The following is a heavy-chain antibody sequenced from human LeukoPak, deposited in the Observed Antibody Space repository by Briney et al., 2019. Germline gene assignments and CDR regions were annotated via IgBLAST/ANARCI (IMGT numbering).Heavy chain of an antibody. Sequence: GGSLRLSCAASGFTFGSYWMHWVRQAPGKGLVWVSRIQSDGSTTSYADSVKGRFTISRDNAKSTLYLQMNSLRAEDTAVYYCARDGYYYKNSGYYAFDIWSQGTMVTVSS. J-gene: IGHJ3*02. D-gene: IGHD3-22*01. CDR2: IQSDGSTT. CDR1: GFTFGSYW. V-gene: IGHV3-74*01. CDR3: ARDGYYYKNSGYYAFDI.